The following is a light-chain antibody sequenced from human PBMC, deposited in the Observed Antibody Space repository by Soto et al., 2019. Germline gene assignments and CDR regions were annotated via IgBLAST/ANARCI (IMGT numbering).Light chain of an antibody. Sequence: EIVVTQSPATRSVSPGERATLSCRASQSVSGNLAWYQQQPGKAPRLLIYGASTRATGIPARFSGSGSGTEFTLTISSLQSEDFAIYYCQQYNNWPLTFGQGTRLEIE. CDR2: GAS. CDR1: QSVSGN. V-gene: IGKV3-15*01. J-gene: IGKJ5*01. CDR3: QQYNNWPLT.